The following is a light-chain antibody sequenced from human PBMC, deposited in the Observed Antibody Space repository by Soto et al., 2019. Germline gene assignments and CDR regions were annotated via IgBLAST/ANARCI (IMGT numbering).Light chain of an antibody. Sequence: QSVLTQPASVSGSPGQSITISCTGTSSDVGIYDYVSWYQQHPGKAPKLIIYDVSYRPSGVSNRFSGSKSGNTASLTISGLQAEDEADYYCSSYISSNSLYVFGTGTKVTVL. CDR2: DVS. V-gene: IGLV2-14*03. CDR3: SSYISSNSLYV. J-gene: IGLJ1*01. CDR1: SSDVGIYDY.